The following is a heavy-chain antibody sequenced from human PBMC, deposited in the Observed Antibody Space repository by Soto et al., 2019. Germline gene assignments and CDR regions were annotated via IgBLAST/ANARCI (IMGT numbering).Heavy chain of an antibody. CDR1: GFTFNNYA. CDR3: AQDRLAGNFDY. V-gene: IGHV3-23*01. J-gene: IGHJ4*02. CDR2: ISNTGGST. Sequence: EVQLLDSGGGLVQPGGSLRLSCAASGFTFNNYAMNWVRQAPGKGLEWVATISNTGGSTYYADSVKGRFTISRDNSKNTLYLQMNSLRVEDTAVYYCAQDRLAGNFDYWGQGTQVTVSS.